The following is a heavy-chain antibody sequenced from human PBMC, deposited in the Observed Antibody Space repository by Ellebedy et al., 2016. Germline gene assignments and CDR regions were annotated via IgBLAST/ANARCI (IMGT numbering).Heavy chain of an antibody. D-gene: IGHD1-20*01. CDR3: AKFTITATLFDY. V-gene: IGHV3-33*06. CDR2: IWYDGSNK. J-gene: IGHJ4*02. Sequence: GESLKISCAASGFTFSSYGMHWVRQAPGKGLEWVAVIWYDGSNKYYADSVKGRFTISRDNSKNTLYLQMNSLRAEDTAVYYCAKFTITATLFDYWGQGTLVTVSS. CDR1: GFTFSSYG.